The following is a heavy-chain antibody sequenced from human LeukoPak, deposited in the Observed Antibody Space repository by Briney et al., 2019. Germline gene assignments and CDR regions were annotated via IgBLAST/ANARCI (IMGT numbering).Heavy chain of an antibody. CDR1: GFTFETYH. Sequence: GRSLRLSCVATGFTFETYHMNWVRQVPGKGLEWLSGITSGGGVIYYADSVKGRFTISRDDATNSVFLQMSGLTVADTAVYYCARKRLADLGDDTSFGGTPFDSWGQGTLVIVSS. J-gene: IGHJ4*02. CDR3: ARKRLADLGDDTSFGGTPFDS. CDR2: ITSGGGVI. V-gene: IGHV3-48*03. D-gene: IGHD3-16*01.